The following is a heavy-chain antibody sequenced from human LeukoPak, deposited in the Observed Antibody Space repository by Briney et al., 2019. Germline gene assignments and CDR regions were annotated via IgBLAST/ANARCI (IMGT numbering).Heavy chain of an antibody. J-gene: IGHJ4*02. D-gene: IGHD5-24*01. CDR3: AKTTSGRWLQL. CDR2: ISGSGGST. Sequence: GGSLGLSCAASGFTFSSYAMSWVRQAPGKGLEWVSAISGSGGSTYYADSVKGRFTISRDNSKNTLYLQMNSLRAEDTAVYYCAKTTSGRWLQLWGQGTLVTVSS. CDR1: GFTFSSYA. V-gene: IGHV3-23*01.